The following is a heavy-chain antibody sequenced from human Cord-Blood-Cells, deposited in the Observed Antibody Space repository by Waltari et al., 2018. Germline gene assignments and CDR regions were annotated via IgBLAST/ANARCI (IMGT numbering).Heavy chain of an antibody. D-gene: IGHD3-9*01. CDR3: ARSYDILTGYFDY. J-gene: IGHJ4*02. CDR1: GYTFTGYY. V-gene: IGHV1-2*04. CDR2: INPNSGGT. Sequence: QVQLVQSGAEVKKPGASVKVSCKASGYTFTGYYMHWVRQAPGQGLEWMGWINPNSGGTNYAQKFQGWVTMTRDTSISTAYMELSRLRSDDTSVYYCARSYDILTGYFDYWGQGTLVTVSS.